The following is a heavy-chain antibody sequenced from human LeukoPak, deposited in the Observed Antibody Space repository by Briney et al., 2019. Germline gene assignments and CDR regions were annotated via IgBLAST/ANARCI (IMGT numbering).Heavy chain of an antibody. Sequence: GGSLRLSCAASGFTFSSYAMTWVRQAPGKGLEWVSGISGSADSAYYADSVRGRFTISRDNSKHTLYLQMNSLRVEDTAVYYCAKGTVGAKYWGQGTLVIVSS. CDR3: AKGTVGAKY. CDR1: GFTFSSYA. CDR2: ISGSADSA. D-gene: IGHD1-26*01. V-gene: IGHV3-23*01. J-gene: IGHJ4*02.